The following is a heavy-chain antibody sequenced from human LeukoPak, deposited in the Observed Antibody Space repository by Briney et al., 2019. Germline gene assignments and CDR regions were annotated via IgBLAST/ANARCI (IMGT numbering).Heavy chain of an antibody. CDR2: INHSGST. D-gene: IGHD5-12*01. Sequence: ASETLSLTCAVYGGSFSGYYWSWIRQPPGKGLEWIGEINHSGSTNYNPSLKSRVTLSVDTSKNQFSLKLSSVTAADTAVYYCASGYDYISYFDYWGQGTLVTVSS. V-gene: IGHV4-34*01. CDR1: GGSFSGYY. CDR3: ASGYDYISYFDY. J-gene: IGHJ4*02.